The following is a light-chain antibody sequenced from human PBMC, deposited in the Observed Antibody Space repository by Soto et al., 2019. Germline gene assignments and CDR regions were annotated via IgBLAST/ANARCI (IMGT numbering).Light chain of an antibody. CDR2: NAS. CDR3: QHSYNTPRT. CDR1: QTISNF. Sequence: DIQRTQSPSSLFASVGDRLTITCRASQTISNFLNWYQQKPGRAPKLLIYNASSLQSGVPSRFSGSGSGTDFTLTISSLQPEDFATYYCQHSYNTPRTFGQGTKVEIK. V-gene: IGKV1-39*01. J-gene: IGKJ1*01.